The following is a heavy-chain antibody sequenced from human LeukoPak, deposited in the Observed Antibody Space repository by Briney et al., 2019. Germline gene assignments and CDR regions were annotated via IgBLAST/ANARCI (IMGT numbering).Heavy chain of an antibody. CDR3: ARQYSSSQLDY. V-gene: IGHV3-7*01. CDR1: GFTFSSYW. CDR2: IKQDGSEK. D-gene: IGHD6-13*01. Sequence: PGGSLRLSCAASGFTFSSYWMSWVRQAPGKGLEWVANIKQDGSEKYYVDSVKGRFTISRDNAKNSLYPQMNSLRAEDTAVYYCARQYSSSQLDYWGQGTLVIVSS. J-gene: IGHJ4*02.